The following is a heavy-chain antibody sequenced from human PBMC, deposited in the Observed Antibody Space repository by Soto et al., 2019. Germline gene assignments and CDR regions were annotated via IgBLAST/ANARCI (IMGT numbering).Heavy chain of an antibody. CDR3: ARQGGEYYYGSGTDYYYGMDV. Sequence: PGESLKISCKGSGYSFTSYWISWVRQMPGKGLEWMGRIDPSDSYTNYSPSFQGHVTISADKSISTAYLQWSSLKASDTAMYYCARQGGEYYYGSGTDYYYGMDVWGQGTTVTVSS. CDR1: GYSFTSYW. D-gene: IGHD3-10*01. CDR2: IDPSDSYT. V-gene: IGHV5-10-1*01. J-gene: IGHJ6*02.